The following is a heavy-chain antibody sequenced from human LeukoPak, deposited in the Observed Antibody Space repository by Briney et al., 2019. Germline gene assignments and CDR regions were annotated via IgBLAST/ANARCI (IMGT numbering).Heavy chain of an antibody. CDR2: ISSSSDYI. J-gene: IGHJ6*02. V-gene: IGHV3-21*01. Sequence: PGGSLRLSCAASGFTFSSYSMNWVRQAPGKGLEWVSSISSSSDYIYYTDSVKGRFTISRDNARNSLYLQMNSLRAEDAAVYYCASGAQYYYGLDVWGQGTTVTVSS. D-gene: IGHD3-10*01. CDR3: ASGAQYYYGLDV. CDR1: GFTFSSYS.